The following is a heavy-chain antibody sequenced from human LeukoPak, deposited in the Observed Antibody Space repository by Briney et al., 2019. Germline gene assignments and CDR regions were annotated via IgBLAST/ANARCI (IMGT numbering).Heavy chain of an antibody. CDR1: GFAFSDHY. V-gene: IGHV3-23*01. D-gene: IGHD2-21*02. J-gene: IGHJ4*02. Sequence: GGSLRLACAASGFAFSDHYMDWVRQTPGKGLEWVSSISSSGRNTYYADSVKGRFTISRDNSENTLYLQVSSLRAEDTAMYYCAKRDRPCSGDCSAPYYFDYWGQGTLVTVSS. CDR3: AKRDRPCSGDCSAPYYFDY. CDR2: ISSSGRNT.